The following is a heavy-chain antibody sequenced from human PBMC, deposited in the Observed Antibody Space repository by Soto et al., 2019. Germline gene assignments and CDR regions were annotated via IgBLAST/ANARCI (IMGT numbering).Heavy chain of an antibody. J-gene: IGHJ1*01. CDR1: GFPFSNAW. Sequence: PGGSMRLSCAASGFPFSNAWMSWVRQAPGKGLEWVGRIKSKTDGGTTDYAAPVKGRFTISRDDSKNTLYLQMNSLKTEDTAVYYCTTLLPYMVRGVIITPKHFQHWGQGTLVTVSS. V-gene: IGHV3-15*01. D-gene: IGHD3-10*01. CDR2: IKSKTDGGTT. CDR3: TTLLPYMVRGVIITPKHFQH.